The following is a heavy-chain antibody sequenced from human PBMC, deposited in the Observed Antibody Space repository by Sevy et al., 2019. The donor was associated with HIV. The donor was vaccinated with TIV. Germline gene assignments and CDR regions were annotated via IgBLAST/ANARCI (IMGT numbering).Heavy chain of an antibody. CDR1: GFTFSDYY. J-gene: IGHJ6*02. Sequence: GGSLRLSCAASGFTFSDYYMSWIRQAPGKGLEWVSYISSSGSTIYYADSVKGRFTISRDNAKNSLYLQMNSLRAEDTTVYYCARDSLPIGYYGMDVWGQGTTVTVSS. D-gene: IGHD2-15*01. CDR3: ARDSLPIGYYGMDV. CDR2: ISSSGSTI. V-gene: IGHV3-11*01.